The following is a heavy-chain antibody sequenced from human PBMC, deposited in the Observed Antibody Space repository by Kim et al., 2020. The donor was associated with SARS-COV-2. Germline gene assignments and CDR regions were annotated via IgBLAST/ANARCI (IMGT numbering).Heavy chain of an antibody. CDR3: LSYYGSRSFGDY. Sequence: GGSLRLSCAASGFTFGTYGMMWVRQAPGSGLEWVSMIKEGGDHTYYADSVKGRFTISRDNSKNMLYLQMNALRADDTAIYYCLSYYGSRSFGDYWGRGTLVAVSS. CDR1: GFTFGTYG. V-gene: IGHV3-23*01. D-gene: IGHD3-10*01. J-gene: IGHJ4*02. CDR2: IKEGGDHT.